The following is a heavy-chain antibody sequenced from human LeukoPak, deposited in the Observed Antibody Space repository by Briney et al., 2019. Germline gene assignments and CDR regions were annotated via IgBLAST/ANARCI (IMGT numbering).Heavy chain of an antibody. D-gene: IGHD1-14*01. CDR1: GFTFSSYW. CDR2: INSDGSST. J-gene: IGHJ2*01. Sequence: PGGSLRLCYAASGFTFSSYWMHWVRQAPGKGLVWVSRINSDGSSTSYADSVKGRFTISRDNAKNTLYLQMNSLRAEDTAVHYCTRGRKDWYVDLWGRGTLVTVSS. V-gene: IGHV3-74*01. CDR3: TRGRKDWYVDL.